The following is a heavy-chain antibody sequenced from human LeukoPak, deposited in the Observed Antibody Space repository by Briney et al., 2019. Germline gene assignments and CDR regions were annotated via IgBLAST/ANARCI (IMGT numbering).Heavy chain of an antibody. CDR1: GFTFSSYA. V-gene: IGHV3-23*01. D-gene: IGHD2-2*01. Sequence: PGGSLRLSCAASGFTFSSYAMSWVRQAPGKGLEWVSAISGSGGSTYYADSVKGRFTISRDNSKNTLYLQMNSLRAEDTAVYYCAKDIHVVPAALDAFDIWGQGTMVTVSS. J-gene: IGHJ3*02. CDR2: ISGSGGST. CDR3: AKDIHVVPAALDAFDI.